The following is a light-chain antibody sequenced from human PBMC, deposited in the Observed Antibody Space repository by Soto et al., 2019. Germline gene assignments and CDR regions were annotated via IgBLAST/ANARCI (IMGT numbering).Light chain of an antibody. Sequence: QSVLTQPASVSGSPGQSITISCTGTSSDVGGYNYVSWYQQHPGKAPKLMIYEVSNRPSGVSNRFSGSKSGNTASLTISGLQAEDEADYYCSSYTSSSPYVFGTDTQLTVL. CDR2: EVS. CDR1: SSDVGGYNY. V-gene: IGLV2-14*01. CDR3: SSYTSSSPYV. J-gene: IGLJ1*01.